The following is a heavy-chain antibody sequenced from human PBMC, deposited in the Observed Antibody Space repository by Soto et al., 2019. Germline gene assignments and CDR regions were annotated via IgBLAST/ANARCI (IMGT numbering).Heavy chain of an antibody. J-gene: IGHJ4*02. Sequence: EVQLVESGGGLVQPGGSLRLSCAASGFTFSSYWMHWVRQAPGKGLVWVSRINSDGSSTSYADSVKGRFTISRDNAKNTLYLQMNSLRAEDTAVCYCARDFGYYDILTGYYGSGWGQGTLVTVSS. V-gene: IGHV3-74*01. CDR3: ARDFGYYDILTGYYGSG. CDR2: INSDGSST. CDR1: GFTFSSYW. D-gene: IGHD3-9*01.